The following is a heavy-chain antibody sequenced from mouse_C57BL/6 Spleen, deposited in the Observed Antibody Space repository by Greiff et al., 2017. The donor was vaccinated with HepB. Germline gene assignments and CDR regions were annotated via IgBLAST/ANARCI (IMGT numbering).Heavy chain of an antibody. CDR3: ARGHYYGSRDY. V-gene: IGHV1-55*01. CDR1: GYTFTSYW. CDR2: IYPGSGST. Sequence: QVQLKQPGAELVKPGASVKMSCKASGYTFTSYWITWVKQRPGQGLEWIGDIYPGSGSTNYNEKFKSKATLTVDTSSSTAYMQLSSLTSGDSAVYYCARGHYYGSRDYWGQGTTLTVSS. D-gene: IGHD1-1*01. J-gene: IGHJ2*01.